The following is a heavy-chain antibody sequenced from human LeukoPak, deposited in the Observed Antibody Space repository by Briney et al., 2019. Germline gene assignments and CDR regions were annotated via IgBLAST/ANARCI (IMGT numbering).Heavy chain of an antibody. J-gene: IGHJ6*02. V-gene: IGHV4-39*07. D-gene: IGHD3-10*01. CDR2: IYYSGST. CDR1: GGSISSSSYY. Sequence: SETLSLTCTVSGGSISSSSYYWGWIRQPPGKGLEWIGSIYYSGSTYYNPSLKSRVTISVDTSKNQFSLKLSSVTAADTAVYYCARRRRGPWFVGMDVWGQGTTVTVSS. CDR3: ARRRRGPWFVGMDV.